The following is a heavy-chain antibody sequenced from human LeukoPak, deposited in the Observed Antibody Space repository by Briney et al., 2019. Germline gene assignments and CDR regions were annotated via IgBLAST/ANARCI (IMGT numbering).Heavy chain of an antibody. CDR2: INPSGGST. J-gene: IGHJ4*02. CDR3: ARRDRMGYYFDY. Sequence: ASVKVSCKASGYTFTSYFIHWVRQAPGQGPEWMGIINPSGGSTTYAQKFQGRVTMTRDTSTTTVYMELSSLRSEDTAVYYCARRDRMGYYFDYWGQGTLVTVSS. CDR1: GYTFTSYF. V-gene: IGHV1-46*01. D-gene: IGHD2-15*01.